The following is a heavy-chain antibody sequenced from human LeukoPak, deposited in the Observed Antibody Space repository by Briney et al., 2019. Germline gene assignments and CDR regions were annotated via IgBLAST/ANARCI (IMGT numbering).Heavy chain of an antibody. CDR1: GFTFSSYS. CDR3: ARDPAEEMATIKDDY. CDR2: ISSSSSTI. J-gene: IGHJ4*02. V-gene: IGHV3-48*04. Sequence: PGGSLRLSCAASGFTFSSYSMNWVRQAPGKGLEWVSYISSSSSTIYYADSVKGRFTISRDNAKNSLYLQMNSLRAEDTAVYYCARDPAEEMATIKDDYWGQGTLVTVSS. D-gene: IGHD5-24*01.